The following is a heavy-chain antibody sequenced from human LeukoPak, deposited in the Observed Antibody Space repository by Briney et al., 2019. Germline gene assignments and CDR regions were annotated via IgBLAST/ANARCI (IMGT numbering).Heavy chain of an antibody. CDR2: IYISGVT. CDR3: AKRSPPY. V-gene: IGHV3-66*04. J-gene: IGHJ4*02. CDR1: GFSISTND. Sequence: GGSLRLSCIASGFSISTNDMNWVRQAPGKGLEWVSLIYISGVTKYAGSVQGRFTISRDTSTLYLQMNSLTAEDTAIYYCAKRSPPYWGQGTLVTVSS. D-gene: IGHD3-10*01.